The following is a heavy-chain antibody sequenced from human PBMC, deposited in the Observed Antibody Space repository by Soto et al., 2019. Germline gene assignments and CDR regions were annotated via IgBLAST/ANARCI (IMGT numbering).Heavy chain of an antibody. V-gene: IGHV4-28*01. J-gene: IGHJ5*02. CDR3: ARTAPLYCSGGSCYANWFDP. CDR2: IYYSGST. Sequence: QVQLQESGPGLVKPSDTLSLICAVSGYSISSSNWWGWIRQPPGKGLEWIGYIYYSGSTYYNPSLKTRVTMSVDKSKHQFSLKLSSVTAVDTAVYYCARTAPLYCSGGSCYANWFDPWGQGTLVTVSS. D-gene: IGHD2-15*01. CDR1: GYSISSSNW.